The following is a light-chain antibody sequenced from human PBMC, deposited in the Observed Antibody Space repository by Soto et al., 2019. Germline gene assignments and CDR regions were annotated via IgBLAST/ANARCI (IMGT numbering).Light chain of an antibody. CDR1: QSVLYSSNNKNY. CDR3: HQYYLPWT. CDR2: WAS. J-gene: IGKJ1*01. V-gene: IGKV4-1*01. Sequence: DIVMTQSPDSLAVSLGERATINCKSSQSVLYSSNNKNYLAWYQQKPGQPPKLLIYWASTRESGVPDRFSGSVSGTDFTLTISSLQAEDVAVYYCHQYYLPWTFGQGTKVEIK.